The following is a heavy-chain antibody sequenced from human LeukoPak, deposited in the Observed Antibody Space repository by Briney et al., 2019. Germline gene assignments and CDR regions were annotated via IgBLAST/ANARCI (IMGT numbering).Heavy chain of an antibody. J-gene: IGHJ4*02. Sequence: GGSLRLSCAASGFTFSSHSMNWVRQAPGKGLEWVAGIQSNGRNKYYVDSVKGRFAISRDNSKSTLYLQVNSLRVEDTALYYCARESEGGTGTSCPDYWGQGTLVTVSS. CDR3: ARESEGGTGTSCPDY. V-gene: IGHV3-30*03. CDR1: GFTFSSHS. D-gene: IGHD2-2*01. CDR2: IQSNGRNK.